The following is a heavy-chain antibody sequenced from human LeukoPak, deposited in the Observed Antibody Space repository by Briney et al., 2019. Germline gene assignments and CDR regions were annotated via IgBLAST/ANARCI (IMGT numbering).Heavy chain of an antibody. Sequence: SVKVSCKASGGTFSSYAIRWVRQAPGQRLEWMGGIIPIFGTANYAQKFQGRITITTDESTSTAYMDLSSLRSEDAAVYYCARAPPVDTAMARIYYFDYWGQGTLVTVSS. CDR3: ARAPPVDTAMARIYYFDY. CDR1: GGTFSSYA. D-gene: IGHD5-18*01. CDR2: IIPIFGTA. J-gene: IGHJ4*02. V-gene: IGHV1-69*05.